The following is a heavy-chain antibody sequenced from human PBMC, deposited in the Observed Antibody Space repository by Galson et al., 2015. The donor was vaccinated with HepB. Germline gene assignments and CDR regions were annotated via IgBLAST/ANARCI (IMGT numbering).Heavy chain of an antibody. J-gene: IGHJ4*02. CDR1: GGSFSGYY. CDR2: INHSGST. D-gene: IGHD6-19*01. V-gene: IGHV4-34*01. CDR3: ARGPKFWAVAGPYFDY. Sequence: ETLSLTCAVYGGSFSGYYWSWIRQPPGKGLEWIGEINHSGSTNYNPSLKSRVTISVDTSKNQFSLKLSSVTAADTAVYYCARGPKFWAVAGPYFDYWGQGTLVTVSS.